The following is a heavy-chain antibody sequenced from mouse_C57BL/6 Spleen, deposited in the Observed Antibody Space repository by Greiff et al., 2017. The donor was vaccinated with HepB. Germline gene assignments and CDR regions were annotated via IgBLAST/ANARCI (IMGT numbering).Heavy chain of an antibody. CDR1: GYTFTGYW. V-gene: IGHV1-9*01. CDR3: AEYGSSYWYVDD. Sequence: QVQLQQSGAELMKPGASVKLSCKATGYTFTGYWIEWVKQRPGHGLEWIGEILPGSGSTNYNEKFKGKATFTADTASNTAYMQLSSLTTEDSGIKYCAEYGSSYWYVDDWGKGTTVTVSS. J-gene: IGHJ1*03. D-gene: IGHD1-1*01. CDR2: ILPGSGST.